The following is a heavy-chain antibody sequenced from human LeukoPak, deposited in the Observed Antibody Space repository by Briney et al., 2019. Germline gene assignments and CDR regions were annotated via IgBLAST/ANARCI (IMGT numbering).Heavy chain of an antibody. CDR1: GFTFSSYS. Sequence: GGSLRLSCAASGFTFSSYSMNWVRQAPGKGLEWVSSISSSSSYIYYADSVKGRFTISRDNSKNSLYLQMNSLRTEDTALYYCAKDSFFEVVDSSGYYYVGLTDWGQGTLVTASS. J-gene: IGHJ4*02. CDR2: ISSSSSYI. CDR3: AKDSFFEVVDSSGYYYVGLTD. D-gene: IGHD3-22*01. V-gene: IGHV3-21*04.